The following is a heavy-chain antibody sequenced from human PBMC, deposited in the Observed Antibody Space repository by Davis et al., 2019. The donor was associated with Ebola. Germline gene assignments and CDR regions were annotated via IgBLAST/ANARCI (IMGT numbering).Heavy chain of an antibody. CDR3: ARRILSPSRGGMDV. D-gene: IGHD2/OR15-2a*01. CDR1: GFTFSSYA. Sequence: GESLKISCAASGFTFSSYAMHWVRQAPGKGLEWVSHVAAAGDHISYADFVEGRLIISRDNAKNSLYLQMNSLRDEDTAVYFCARRILSPSRGGMDVWGRGTTVIVSS. V-gene: IGHV3-48*03. J-gene: IGHJ6*02. CDR2: VAAAGDHI.